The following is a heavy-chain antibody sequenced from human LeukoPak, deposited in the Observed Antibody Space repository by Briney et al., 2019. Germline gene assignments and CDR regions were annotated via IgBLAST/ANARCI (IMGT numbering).Heavy chain of an antibody. V-gene: IGHV3-74*03. Sequence: PGGSLRLACAASGFTFSTYWMHWVRQAPGKGLVWVARIKSDGSSIMYADSVRGRFTISRDNSKNTLYLQMNSLRAEATAVYFCAKETGLLGTYPFDYWGQGTLVTVSS. D-gene: IGHD3-16*02. CDR3: AKETGLLGTYPFDY. CDR1: GFTFSTYW. J-gene: IGHJ4*02. CDR2: IKSDGSSI.